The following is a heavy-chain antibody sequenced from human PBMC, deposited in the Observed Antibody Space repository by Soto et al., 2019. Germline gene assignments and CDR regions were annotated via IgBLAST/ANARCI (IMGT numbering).Heavy chain of an antibody. D-gene: IGHD3-9*01. J-gene: IGHJ5*02. CDR2: ASNSGGTT. V-gene: IGHV3-23*01. Sequence: GGSLRLSCAASGFTFSSYAMSWVRQAPGKGLEWVSAASNSGGTTDYADSVKGRFSISRDNSKNTLFLQMNSLRAEDTAVYYCARVGVLRYFDWPRFDPWGQGTLVTVSS. CDR1: GFTFSSYA. CDR3: ARVGVLRYFDWPRFDP.